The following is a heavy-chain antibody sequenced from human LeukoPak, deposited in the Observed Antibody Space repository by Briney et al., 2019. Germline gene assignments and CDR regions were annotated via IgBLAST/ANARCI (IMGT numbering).Heavy chain of an antibody. CDR1: GGSFSGYY. CDR3: ARVAYYYYMDV. V-gene: IGHV4-34*01. CDR2: INHSGST. J-gene: IGHJ6*03. Sequence: SETLSLTCAVYGGSFSGYYWSWIRQPPGKGLEWIGEINHSGSTNYNPSLKSRVTISVDTSKNQFSLKLSSVTAADTAVYYCARVAYYYYMDVWGKGTTVTASS.